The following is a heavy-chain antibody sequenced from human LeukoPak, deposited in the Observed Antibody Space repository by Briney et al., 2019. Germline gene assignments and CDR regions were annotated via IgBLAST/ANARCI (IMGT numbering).Heavy chain of an antibody. V-gene: IGHV4-39*07. J-gene: IGHJ4*02. CDR2: IYYSGNA. CDR3: ARGKEHPYDSSGYYPYYFDY. D-gene: IGHD3-22*01. CDR1: GASISSSTYY. Sequence: SETLSLTCTVSGASISSSTYYWGWIRQPPGKGLEWIGSIYYSGNAYYNPSLKSRVTISVDTSKNQFSLKLSSVTAADTAVYYCARGKEHPYDSSGYYPYYFDYWGQGTLVTVSS.